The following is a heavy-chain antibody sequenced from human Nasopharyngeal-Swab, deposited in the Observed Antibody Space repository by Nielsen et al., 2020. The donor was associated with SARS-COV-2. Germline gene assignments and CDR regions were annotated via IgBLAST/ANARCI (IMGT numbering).Heavy chain of an antibody. D-gene: IGHD2-15*01. CDR3: GRAGYYRIDY. CDR1: GFTFSSYW. CDR2: VNSDGSTK. Sequence: GESLKISCSASGFTFSSYWMQRVRQAPGKGLEWVARVNSDGSTKNHADSLQGRFSISRDNVKNEVYLQVSGLRGEDTAVYYCGRAGYYRIDYWGQGTLVTVSS. J-gene: IGHJ4*02. V-gene: IGHV3-74*01.